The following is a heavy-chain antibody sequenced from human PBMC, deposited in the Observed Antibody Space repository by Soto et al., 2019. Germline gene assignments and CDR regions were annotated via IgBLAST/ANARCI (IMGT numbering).Heavy chain of an antibody. CDR1: GGSISSGDYY. CDR2: IYYSGST. Sequence: SETLSLTCTVSGGSISSGDYYWSWIRQPPGKGLEWIGYIYYSGSTYYNPSLKSRVTISVYTSKNQFSLKLSSVTAADTAVYYCASVDTNLSGMDVWGQGTTVTVSS. V-gene: IGHV4-30-4*01. D-gene: IGHD5-18*01. J-gene: IGHJ6*02. CDR3: ASVDTNLSGMDV.